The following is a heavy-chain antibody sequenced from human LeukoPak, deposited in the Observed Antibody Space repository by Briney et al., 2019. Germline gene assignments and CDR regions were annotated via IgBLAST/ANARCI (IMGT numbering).Heavy chain of an antibody. CDR1: GDSVSSNSAA. Sequence: SQTLSLTCGISGDSVSSNSAAWNWIRQSPSRGLEWLGRTYYRSKWFYEYAVSVNSRITINPDTSKNQFSLQLNSVTPEDTAVYYCARARPDIVVVVAADYYFDYWGQGTLVTVSS. J-gene: IGHJ4*02. CDR3: ARARPDIVVVVAADYYFDY. V-gene: IGHV6-1*01. CDR2: TYYRSKWFY. D-gene: IGHD2-15*01.